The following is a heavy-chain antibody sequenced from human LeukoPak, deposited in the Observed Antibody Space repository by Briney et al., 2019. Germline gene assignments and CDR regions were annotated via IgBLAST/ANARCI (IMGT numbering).Heavy chain of an antibody. Sequence: QPGGSLRLSCAASGFTFSSYAMHWVRQAPGKGLEYVSGISSNGGSTYYSNSVKGRFTISRDNSKNMLYLQMGSLRAEDMAVYYCARDRGETGMGDWALDYWGQGTLVTVSS. CDR2: ISSNGGST. D-gene: IGHD1-1*01. CDR3: ARDRGETGMGDWALDY. J-gene: IGHJ4*02. V-gene: IGHV3-64*01. CDR1: GFTFSSYA.